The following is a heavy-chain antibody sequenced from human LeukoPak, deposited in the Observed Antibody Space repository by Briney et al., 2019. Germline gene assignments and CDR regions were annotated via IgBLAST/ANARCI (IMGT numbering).Heavy chain of an antibody. D-gene: IGHD2-21*02. CDR1: GGSFSGYY. Sequence: SETLSLTCAVYGGSFSGYYSSWIRQPPGKGLEWIGEINHSGSTNYNPSLKSRVTISVDTSKNQFSLKLSSVTAADTAVYYCARDLRMVVTANYYFDYWGQGTLVTVSS. CDR2: INHSGST. J-gene: IGHJ4*02. CDR3: ARDLRMVVTANYYFDY. V-gene: IGHV4-34*01.